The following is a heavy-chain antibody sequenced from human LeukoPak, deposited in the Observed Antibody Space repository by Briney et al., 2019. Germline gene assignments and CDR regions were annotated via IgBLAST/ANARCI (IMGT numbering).Heavy chain of an antibody. CDR1: GYTFTGYY. V-gene: IGHV1-2*02. D-gene: IGHD3-10*01. CDR3: ARPPITMVRGYYFDY. CDR2: INPNSGGT. J-gene: IGHJ4*02. Sequence: ASVKVSCKASGYTFTGYYMHWVRQAPGQGLEWMGWINPNSGGTNYAQKFQGRVTMTRDTSISTAYMELSRLRSDDTAVYYCARPPITMVRGYYFDYWGQGTLVTVSS.